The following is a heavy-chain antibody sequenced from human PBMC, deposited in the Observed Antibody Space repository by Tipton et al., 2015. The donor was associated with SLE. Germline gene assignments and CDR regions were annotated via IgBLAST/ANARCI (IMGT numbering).Heavy chain of an antibody. J-gene: IGHJ4*02. CDR3: ARAPLGGGNDY. CDR2: MSYGGRS. D-gene: IGHD4-23*01. V-gene: IGHV4-59*08. Sequence: GLVKPSETLSLTCTVSGGSISSYYWSWIRQPPGKGLEWLGYMSYGGRSNYNPSLKNRVTISVDTSKNQFSLKLSSVTAADTAVYYCARAPLGGGNDYWGQGTLVTVSS. CDR1: GGSISSYY.